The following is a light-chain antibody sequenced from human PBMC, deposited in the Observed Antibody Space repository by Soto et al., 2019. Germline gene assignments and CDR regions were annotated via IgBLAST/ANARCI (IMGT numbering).Light chain of an antibody. Sequence: QSALTQPASVSGSPRQSITISCTGTSSDVGSYNLVSWYQQHPGKAPKPMIYEGNKRPSGVSNRFSGSKSGNTASLTISGLQAEDEADYYCCSYAGSSTWVFGGGTKLTVL. CDR3: CSYAGSSTWV. CDR1: SSDVGSYNL. V-gene: IGLV2-23*01. J-gene: IGLJ3*02. CDR2: EGN.